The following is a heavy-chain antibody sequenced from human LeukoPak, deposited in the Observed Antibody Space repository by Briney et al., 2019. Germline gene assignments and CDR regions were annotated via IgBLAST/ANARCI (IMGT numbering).Heavy chain of an antibody. V-gene: IGHV3-49*03. CDR2: IRSKAYGGTT. D-gene: IGHD3-10*01. CDR1: GFTFGDYA. CDR3: TRDRSWFGELYSNWFDP. J-gene: IGHJ5*02. Sequence: PGRSLRLSRTASGFTFGDYAMSWFRQAPGKGLEWVGFIRSKAYGGTTEYAASVKGRFTISRDDSKSIAYLQMNSLKTEDTAAYYCTRDRSWFGELYSNWFDPWGQGTLVTVSS.